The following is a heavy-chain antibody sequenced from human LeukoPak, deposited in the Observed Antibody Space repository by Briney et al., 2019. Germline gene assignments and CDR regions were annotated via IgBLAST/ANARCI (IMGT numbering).Heavy chain of an antibody. CDR3: ARVSDGCYDS. V-gene: IGHV3-11*01. CDR2: ISSGGDPK. D-gene: IGHD3-22*01. CDR1: GFTFSDYY. Sequence: SGGSLRLSCAASGFTFSDYYMSWIRQAPGKGLEWVSYISSGGDPKYYADSVKGRFTISRDNAKNSLYLQMNSLRAEDTAVYYCARVSDGCYDSWGQGTLVTVSS. J-gene: IGHJ4*02.